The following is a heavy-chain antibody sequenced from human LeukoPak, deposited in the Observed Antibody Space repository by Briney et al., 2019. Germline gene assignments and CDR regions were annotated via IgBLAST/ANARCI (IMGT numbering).Heavy chain of an antibody. D-gene: IGHD1-26*01. Sequence: PGGSLRLSCAASGFTFSSYWMYWVRQAPGKGLVCVSRINSGGEIAYYADSVKGRFIISRDTSKNTVNLQMNSLRAEDTAVYYCASGQLSGKGFDYWGQGTLVTVSS. V-gene: IGHV3-74*01. J-gene: IGHJ4*02. CDR3: ASGQLSGKGFDY. CDR2: INSGGEIA. CDR1: GFTFSSYW.